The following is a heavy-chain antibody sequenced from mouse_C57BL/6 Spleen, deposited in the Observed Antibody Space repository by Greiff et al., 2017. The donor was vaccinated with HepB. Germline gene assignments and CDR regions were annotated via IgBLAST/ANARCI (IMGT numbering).Heavy chain of an antibody. J-gene: IGHJ4*01. CDR1: GFTFSDYG. Sequence: EVKLQESGGGLVKPGGSLKLSCAASGFTFSDYGMHWVRQAPEKGLEWVAYISSGSSTIYYADTVKGRFTISRDNAKNTLFLQMTSLRSEDTAMYYCARFTTVVEYYAMDYWGQGTSVTVSS. D-gene: IGHD1-1*01. CDR3: ARFTTVVEYYAMDY. V-gene: IGHV5-17*01. CDR2: ISSGSSTI.